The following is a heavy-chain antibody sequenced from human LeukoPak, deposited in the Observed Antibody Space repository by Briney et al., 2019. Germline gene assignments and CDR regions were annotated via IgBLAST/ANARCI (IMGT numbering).Heavy chain of an antibody. J-gene: IGHJ4*02. CDR3: ARHVRYSRSPWDY. CDR1: GGSFSGYY. Sequence: EASETLSLTCAVYGGSFSGYYWSWIRQPPGKGLEWIGEINHSGSTNYNPSLKSRVTISVDTSKNQFSLKLSSVTAADTAVYYCARHVRYSRSPWDYWGQGTLVTVSS. V-gene: IGHV4-34*01. CDR2: INHSGST. D-gene: IGHD1-26*01.